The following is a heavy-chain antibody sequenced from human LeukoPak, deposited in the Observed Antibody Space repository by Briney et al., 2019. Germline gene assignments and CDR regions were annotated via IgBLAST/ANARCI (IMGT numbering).Heavy chain of an antibody. D-gene: IGHD1-26*01. J-gene: IGHJ4*02. CDR1: GGSISSGSYY. CDR3: ASLRERSYYARGFDY. V-gene: IGHV4-61*02. CDR2: IYTSGST. Sequence: PSETLSLTCTVSGGSISSGSYYWRWIRQPAGKGLEWIGRIYTSGSTNYNPSLKSRVTISVDTSKNQFSLKLSSVTAANTAVYYCASLRERSYYARGFDYWGQGTLVTVSS.